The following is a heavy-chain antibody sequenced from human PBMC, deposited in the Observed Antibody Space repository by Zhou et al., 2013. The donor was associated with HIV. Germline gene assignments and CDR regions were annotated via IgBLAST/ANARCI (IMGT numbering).Heavy chain of an antibody. CDR2: INPNSGDT. V-gene: IGHV1-2*02. CDR1: GGTFDSRH. J-gene: IGHJ4*02. Sequence: QVQLVQSGAEVKKTGSSVTVSCKASGGTFDSRHAISWVRQAPGQGLEWMGWINPNSGDTDYAQKLQGRVTMTRDTSISTAYMELSRLRSDDTAVYYCARTNFDWLSPLDYWGQGTLVTVSS. CDR3: ARTNFDWLSPLDY. D-gene: IGHD3-9*01.